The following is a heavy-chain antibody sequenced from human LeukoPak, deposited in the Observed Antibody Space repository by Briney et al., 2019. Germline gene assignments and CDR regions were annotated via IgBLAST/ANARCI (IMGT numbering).Heavy chain of an antibody. Sequence: SETLSLTCAVYGGSFSGYYWSWIRQPPGKGLEWIGEINHSGSTNFNPSLKSRVTISVDTSKNQFSLKLSSVTAADTAVYYCARGDYSYYHDSSSYFFKRNGPREAYYFDYWGQGTLVTVSS. V-gene: IGHV4-34*01. CDR1: GGSFSGYY. CDR2: INHSGST. J-gene: IGHJ4*02. CDR3: ARGDYSYYHDSSSYFFKRNGPREAYYFDY. D-gene: IGHD3-22*01.